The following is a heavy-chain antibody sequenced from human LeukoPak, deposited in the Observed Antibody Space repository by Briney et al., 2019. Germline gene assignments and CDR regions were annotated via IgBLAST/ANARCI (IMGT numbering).Heavy chain of an antibody. Sequence: PGGSLRLSCAASGFTFSSYSMNWVRQAPGKGLEWVSSISSSSSYIYYADSVKGRFTISGDNAKNSLYLQMNSLRAEDTAVYYCARDTYSGSYGLAPFDYWGQGTLVTVSS. D-gene: IGHD1-26*01. CDR2: ISSSSSYI. V-gene: IGHV3-21*01. CDR3: ARDTYSGSYGLAPFDY. CDR1: GFTFSSYS. J-gene: IGHJ4*02.